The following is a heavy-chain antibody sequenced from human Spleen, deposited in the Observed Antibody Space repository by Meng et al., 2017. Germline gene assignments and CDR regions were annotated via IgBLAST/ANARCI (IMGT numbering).Heavy chain of an antibody. Sequence: ASVKVSCKASGHTFTSYYMHWVRQAPGQGLEWMGIINPSGGSTSYAQKFQGRVTMTRDTSTSTVYMELSSLRSEDTAVYYCARDSGWIQSSLDVWGQGTTVTVSS. D-gene: IGHD5-18*01. J-gene: IGHJ6*02. CDR3: ARDSGWIQSSLDV. V-gene: IGHV1-46*01. CDR1: GHTFTSYY. CDR2: INPSGGST.